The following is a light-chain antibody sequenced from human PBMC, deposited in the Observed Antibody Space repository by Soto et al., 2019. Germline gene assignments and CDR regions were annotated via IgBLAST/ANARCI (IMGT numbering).Light chain of an antibody. CDR1: QTITTSQ. CDR2: GAS. CDR3: QQYAGSPRT. V-gene: IGKV3-20*01. Sequence: EIVLTQSPGTLSLSPGERATLFCRASQTITTSQLAWYQQKPGQAPRVLIFGASNRATGIPDRFSGSGSGIDFTLTISRLEPEDFAIYYCQQYAGSPRTFGQGTTVEVK. J-gene: IGKJ1*01.